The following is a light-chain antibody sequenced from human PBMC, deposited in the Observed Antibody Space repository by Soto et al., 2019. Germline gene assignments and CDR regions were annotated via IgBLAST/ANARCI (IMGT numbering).Light chain of an antibody. CDR1: SGSIASNY. J-gene: IGLJ7*01. CDR3: QSYDSSNLAV. CDR2: EDN. V-gene: IGLV6-57*04. Sequence: NFMLTQPHSVSESPGKTVTISCTRSSGSIASNYVQWYQQRPGSAPTTEIYEDNQRPSGVPDRFSGSIDSSSNSASLTISGLKTEDEADYYCQSYDSSNLAVFGGGTQLTVL.